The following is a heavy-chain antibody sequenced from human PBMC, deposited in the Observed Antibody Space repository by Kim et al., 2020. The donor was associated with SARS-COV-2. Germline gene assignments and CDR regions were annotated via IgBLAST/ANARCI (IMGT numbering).Heavy chain of an antibody. D-gene: IGHD3-22*01. Sequence: SETLSLTCTVSGGSISSSSYYWGWIRQPPGKGLEWIGSIYYSGSTYYNPSLKSRVTISVDTSKNQFSLKLSSVTAADTAVYYCARFVTYYYDSSGYFDYWGQGTLVTVSS. V-gene: IGHV4-39*01. CDR1: GGSISSSSYY. CDR3: ARFVTYYYDSSGYFDY. CDR2: IYYSGST. J-gene: IGHJ4*02.